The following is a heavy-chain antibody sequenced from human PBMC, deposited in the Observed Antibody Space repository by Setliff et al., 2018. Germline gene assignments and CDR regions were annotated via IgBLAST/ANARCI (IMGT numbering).Heavy chain of an antibody. D-gene: IGHD6-13*01. CDR2: LSDSGRT. CDR3: AKQGSYYYYMDV. J-gene: IGHJ6*03. Sequence: PSETLSLTCTVSGASISSYHWNWLRQPAGKGLEWIGRLSDSGRTTYNPSLKSRVTMSLDTPKNQFSLKLSSVTAADTAVYYCAKQGSYYYYMDVWGKGTTVTVSS. V-gene: IGHV4-4*07. CDR1: GASISSYH.